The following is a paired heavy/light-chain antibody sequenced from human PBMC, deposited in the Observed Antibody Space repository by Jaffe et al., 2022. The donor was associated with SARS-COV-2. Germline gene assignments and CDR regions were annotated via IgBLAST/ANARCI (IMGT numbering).Heavy chain of an antibody. CDR3: ASPNSLQH. D-gene: IGHD7-27*01. V-gene: IGHV3-7*01. CDR2: IKQDGSEK. CDR1: RFIFSNYW. Sequence: EVQLVESGGGLVQPGGSLRLSCAASRFIFSNYWMSWVRQAPGKGLEWVANIKQDGSEKNYVDSVKGRFTISRDNAKNSLFLQMNSLRAEDTAVYYCASPNSLQHWGQGTLVTVSS. J-gene: IGHJ1*01.
Light chain of an antibody. J-gene: IGKJ1*01. CDR3: QQYNNYPWT. V-gene: IGKV1-16*02. Sequence: DIHMTQSPSSLSASVGDRVTITCRASQDIGNSLAWFQQKPGKAPKSLIYATSTLQSGVPSKFSGSGSGTDFTLTVSSLQPEDFATYYCQQYNNYPWTFGQGTKVEI. CDR2: ATS. CDR1: QDIGNS.